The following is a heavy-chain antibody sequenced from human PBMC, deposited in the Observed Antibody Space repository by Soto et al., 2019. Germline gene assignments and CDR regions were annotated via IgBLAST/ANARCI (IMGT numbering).Heavy chain of an antibody. CDR2: ISGSGGST. V-gene: IGHV3-23*01. D-gene: IGHD3-22*01. J-gene: IGHJ4*02. CDR3: AKVRITLIVVAITKGYYFDY. Sequence: GGSLRLSGAASGLTFSSYDMRWVLQAPGKGLEWVSAISGSGGSTYYADSVQGRFTISRDNSKNTLYLQMNSLRAEDTAVYYCAKVRITLIVVAITKGYYFDYWGQGTLVTVPS. CDR1: GLTFSSYD.